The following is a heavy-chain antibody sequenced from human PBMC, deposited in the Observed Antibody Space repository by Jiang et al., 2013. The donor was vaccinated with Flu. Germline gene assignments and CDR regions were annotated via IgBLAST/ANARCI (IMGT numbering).Heavy chain of an antibody. CDR3: ARRGVSSSWPSDY. CDR2: IYPGDSDT. Sequence: RFISYWIGWVRQMPGKGLEWMGIIYPGDSDTSYSPPSQGQVTISADKSINTAYLQWSSLKASDTAMYYCARRGVSSSWPSDYWGQGTLVTVSS. J-gene: IGHJ4*02. CDR1: RFISYW. V-gene: IGHV5-51*01. D-gene: IGHD6-13*01.